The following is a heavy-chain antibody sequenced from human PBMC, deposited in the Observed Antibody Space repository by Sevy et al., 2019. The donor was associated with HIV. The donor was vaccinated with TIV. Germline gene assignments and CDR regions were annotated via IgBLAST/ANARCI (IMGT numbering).Heavy chain of an antibody. J-gene: IGHJ4*02. CDR2: IFSSGST. D-gene: IGHD6-19*01. CDR3: VSLFLSYRSGWSYFDY. Sequence: GGSLRLSCAISGFTVNDKYIIWVRRAPGKGLEWVSVIFSSGSTYDADSAKGRFTISRDNSKNTVDLQMNSVRAEDTAVYYCVSLFLSYRSGWSYFDYWGQGTLVTVSS. V-gene: IGHV3-66*02. CDR1: GFTVNDKY.